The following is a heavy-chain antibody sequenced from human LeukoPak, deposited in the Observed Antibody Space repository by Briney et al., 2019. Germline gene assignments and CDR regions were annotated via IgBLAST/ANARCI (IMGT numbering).Heavy chain of an antibody. V-gene: IGHV3-66*01. CDR2: IYSGGST. Sequence: GGSLRLSCAASGFTVSSNYMSWVRQAPGKGLEWVSVIYSGGSTYYADSVKGRFTISRDNSKNTLYLQMNSLRAEDTAVYYCAKMGLRYFDWLLGFDYWGQGTLVTVSS. CDR1: GFTVSSNY. D-gene: IGHD3-9*01. J-gene: IGHJ4*02. CDR3: AKMGLRYFDWLLGFDY.